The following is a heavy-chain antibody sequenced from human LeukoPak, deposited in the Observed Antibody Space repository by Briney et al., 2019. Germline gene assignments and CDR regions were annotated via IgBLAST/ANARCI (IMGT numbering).Heavy chain of an antibody. V-gene: IGHV1-69*13. CDR3: ARSCGGDCYSSHRYYFDY. Sequence: SVKVSCKASGGTFSSYAISWVRQAPGQGLEWMGGIIPIFGTANYAQKFQGRVTITADESTSTAYMELSSLRSEDTAVYYCARSCGGDCYSSHRYYFDYWGQGSLVTVSS. J-gene: IGHJ4*02. CDR1: GGTFSSYA. D-gene: IGHD2-21*02. CDR2: IIPIFGTA.